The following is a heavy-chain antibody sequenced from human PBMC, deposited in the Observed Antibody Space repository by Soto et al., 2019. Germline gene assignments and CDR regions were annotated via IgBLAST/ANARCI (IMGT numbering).Heavy chain of an antibody. Sequence: QVHLQQWGAGLLKPSETLSLTGAVSGGSLSGYYWSWIRQLPGKGLEWIGEIKPSGSTNYTPSLKSRVTMSGDTPKNQFSLKLISVTAADTAVYYCARGRDGGAANWGQGTQVTVSS. CDR3: ARGRDGGAAN. J-gene: IGHJ4*02. CDR1: GGSLSGYY. V-gene: IGHV4-34*01. CDR2: IKPSGST. D-gene: IGHD2-15*01.